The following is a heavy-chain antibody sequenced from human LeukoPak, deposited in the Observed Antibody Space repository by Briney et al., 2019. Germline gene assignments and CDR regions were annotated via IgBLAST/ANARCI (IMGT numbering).Heavy chain of an antibody. D-gene: IGHD1-26*01. CDR2: IIPTFGTA. CDR3: ARDLGDSGSYPELTLNY. V-gene: IGHV1-69*06. J-gene: IGHJ4*02. Sequence: SVKVSCKASGGTFSSYAISWVRQAPGQGLEWMGRIIPTFGTANYAQKFQGRVTITADKSTSTAYMELSSLRSEDTAVYYCARDLGDSGSYPELTLNYWGQGTLVTVSS. CDR1: GGTFSSYA.